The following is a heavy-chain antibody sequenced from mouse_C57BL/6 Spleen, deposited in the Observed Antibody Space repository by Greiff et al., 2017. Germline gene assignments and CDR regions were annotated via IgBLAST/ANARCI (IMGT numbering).Heavy chain of an antibody. Sequence: VQLQQSVAELVRPGASVTLSCKASGYTFTDYEMHWVKQTPVHGLEWIGAIDPETGGTAYNQKFKGKAILTADKYSSTAYMELRSLTSEDSAVYYCTMSGHYDRSAFDYWGQGTTRTVST. V-gene: IGHV1-15*01. D-gene: IGHD1-1*01. CDR1: GYTFTDYE. CDR2: IDPETGGT. CDR3: TMSGHYDRSAFDY. J-gene: IGHJ2*01.